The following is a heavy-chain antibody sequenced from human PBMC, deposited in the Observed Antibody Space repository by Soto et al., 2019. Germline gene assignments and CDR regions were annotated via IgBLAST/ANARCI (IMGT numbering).Heavy chain of an antibody. Sequence: QVQLVQSGAEVKKPGASVKVSCKASGYTFTSYGFSWVRQAPGQGLEWMGCISGPNGNTNYAQKLQGRVTMTTDTSTSTGCMELRSLRSDDTAVYYCARDRYDSSGYYLGSDYWGQGTLVTVSS. CDR2: ISGPNGNT. CDR3: ARDRYDSSGYYLGSDY. D-gene: IGHD3-22*01. J-gene: IGHJ4*02. CDR1: GYTFTSYG. V-gene: IGHV1-18*01.